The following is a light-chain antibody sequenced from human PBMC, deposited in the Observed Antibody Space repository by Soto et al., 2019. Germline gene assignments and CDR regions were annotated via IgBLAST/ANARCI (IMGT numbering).Light chain of an antibody. Sequence: DIVLTQSPLSLPVTPGEPASISCRSSQSLLHSNGNIYLDWYLQNPGQSPQLLIYLGSIRASGVPDRFSGSGSGTDFTLKITRVEAGDVGVYYCMQAIQAPRTFGLGTKVES. J-gene: IGKJ1*01. CDR2: LGS. CDR3: MQAIQAPRT. CDR1: QSLLHSNGNIY. V-gene: IGKV2-28*01.